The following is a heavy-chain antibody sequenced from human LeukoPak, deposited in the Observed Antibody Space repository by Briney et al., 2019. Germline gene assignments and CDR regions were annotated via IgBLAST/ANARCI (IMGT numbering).Heavy chain of an antibody. D-gene: IGHD3-10*01. CDR2: IIPIFGTA. J-gene: IGHJ4*02. CDR1: GGTFSSYA. V-gene: IGHV1-69*13. Sequence: ASVKVSCTASGGTFSSYAISWVRQAPGQGLEWMGGIIPIFGTANYAQKFQGRVTITADESTSTAYMELSSLRSEDTAVYYCARTYGSGSSYYFDYWGQGTLVTVSS. CDR3: ARTYGSGSSYYFDY.